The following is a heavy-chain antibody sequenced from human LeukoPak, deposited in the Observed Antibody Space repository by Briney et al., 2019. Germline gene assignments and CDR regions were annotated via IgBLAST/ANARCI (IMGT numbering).Heavy chain of an antibody. J-gene: IGHJ4*02. Sequence: GASVKVSCKVSGYTLTELSMHWVRQAPAKGLEWMGGFDPEDGETIYAQKFQGRVTMTEDTSTDTDYMELSSLRSEDTAVYYCATQRVGATAFDYWGQGTLVTVSS. CDR2: FDPEDGET. D-gene: IGHD1-26*01. V-gene: IGHV1-24*01. CDR3: ATQRVGATAFDY. CDR1: GYTLTELS.